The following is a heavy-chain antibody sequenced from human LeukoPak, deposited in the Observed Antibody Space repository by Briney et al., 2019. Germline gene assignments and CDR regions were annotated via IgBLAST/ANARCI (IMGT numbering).Heavy chain of an antibody. CDR1: GGTFSNYA. D-gene: IGHD3-22*01. CDR3: ARAPNYYDSSGYSKTAFDY. V-gene: IGHV1-69*13. CDR2: IIPIFGTA. Sequence: SVKVSCKASGGTFSNYAINWVRQAPGQGLEWMGGIIPIFGTANYAQKFQGRVTITADESTSTAYMELSSLRSEDTAVYYCARAPNYYDSSGYSKTAFDYWGQGTLVTVSS. J-gene: IGHJ4*02.